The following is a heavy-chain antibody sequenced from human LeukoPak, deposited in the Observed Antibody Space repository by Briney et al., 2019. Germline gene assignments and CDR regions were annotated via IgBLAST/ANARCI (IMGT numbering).Heavy chain of an antibody. CDR1: GFTFNSYS. Sequence: GGSLRLSCAASGFTFNSYSTNWVRQAPGKGLEWVSSISSSSSSIYYADSVKGRFTISRDNAKNSLYLQMNSLRAKDTAVYYCARASGDIVETATMGSYWGQGTLVTVSS. V-gene: IGHV3-21*01. D-gene: IGHD5-18*01. CDR2: ISSSSSSI. CDR3: ARASGDIVETATMGSY. J-gene: IGHJ4*02.